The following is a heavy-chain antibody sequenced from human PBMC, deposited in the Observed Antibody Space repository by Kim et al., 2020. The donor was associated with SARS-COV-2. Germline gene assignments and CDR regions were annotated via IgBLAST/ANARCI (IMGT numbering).Heavy chain of an antibody. V-gene: IGHV4-34*01. J-gene: IGHJ4*02. CDR3: ARIGGIAAAGRGLDY. D-gene: IGHD6-13*01. Sequence: PSLQSRVTISVDTSKTQFSLKLGSVTAADTAVYYCARIGGIAAAGRGLDYWGQGTLVTVSS.